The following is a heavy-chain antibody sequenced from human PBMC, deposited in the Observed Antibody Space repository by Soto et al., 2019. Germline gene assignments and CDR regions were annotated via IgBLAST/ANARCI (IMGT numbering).Heavy chain of an antibody. D-gene: IGHD3-10*01. CDR2: LHGTGST. V-gene: IGHV4-61*01. CDR1: GGSVSSGTYY. Sequence: QVQLQESDPGLVKPSETLSLTCTVSGGSVSSGTYYWTWIRQPPGKGLELIGYLHGTGSTNYNPSLKSRVTISVDASKNQCSLKLSSVTAADTAVYYCARAYYYGSGRGRSRDVWGKGTTVSVPT. J-gene: IGHJ6*04. CDR3: ARAYYYGSGRGRSRDV.